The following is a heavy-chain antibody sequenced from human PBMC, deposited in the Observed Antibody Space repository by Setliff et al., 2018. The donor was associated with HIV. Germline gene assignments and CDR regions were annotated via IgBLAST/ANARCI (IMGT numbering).Heavy chain of an antibody. J-gene: IGHJ4*02. V-gene: IGHV4-30-4*08. CDR3: ARVGRWLQLPGIDY. CDR1: GASITTDTYY. D-gene: IGHD5-12*01. Sequence: SETLSLTCTVSGASITTDTYYWNWIRQPPGKGLEWIGYITYSGSTYYNPSLKSRVTISVDTSKNQFSLKLSSVTAADTAVYYCARVGRWLQLPGIDYWGQGTLVTVSS. CDR2: ITYSGST.